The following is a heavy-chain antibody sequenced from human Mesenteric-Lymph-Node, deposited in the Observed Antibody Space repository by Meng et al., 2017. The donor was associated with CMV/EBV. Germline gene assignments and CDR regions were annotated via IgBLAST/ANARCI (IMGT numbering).Heavy chain of an antibody. CDR2: IRGEGAGGTI. D-gene: IGHD1-26*01. Sequence: GESLKISCAASGFTFRNAWMTWVRQAPGKGLEWVGRIRGEGAGGTIDYAAPVEGRFTISRDDSKNTLYLQMNSLKTEDTALYYCAKGGPLGSYFDYWGQGALVTVSS. J-gene: IGHJ4*02. V-gene: IGHV3-15*01. CDR1: GFTFRNAW. CDR3: AKGGPLGSYFDY.